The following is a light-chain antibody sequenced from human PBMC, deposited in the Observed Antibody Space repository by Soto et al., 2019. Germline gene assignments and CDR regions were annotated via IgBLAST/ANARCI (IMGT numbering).Light chain of an antibody. CDR2: GAS. V-gene: IGKV3-20*01. Sequence: EIVLTQSPGTLSLSPGERATLSCRASQSVSSSYLAWYQQKPGQAPRLLIYGASSRATGIPDRFSGSGSGTDFTLTISRLEPEDFAVYYCQQYGSSPRTFGKGTKLGSN. CDR1: QSVSSSY. J-gene: IGKJ2*01. CDR3: QQYGSSPRT.